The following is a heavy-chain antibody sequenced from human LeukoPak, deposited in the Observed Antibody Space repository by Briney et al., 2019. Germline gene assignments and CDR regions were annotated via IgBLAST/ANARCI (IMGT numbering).Heavy chain of an antibody. CDR2: IYSGGST. D-gene: IGHD1-7*01. CDR3: ARELLSWNYDY. J-gene: IGHJ4*02. CDR1: GFTVSSNY. V-gene: IGHV3-53*01. Sequence: GGSLRLSCAASGFTVSSNYMSWVRQAPGKGLEWVSVIYSGGSTYYAESVKGRFTISRDNSKNTLYLQMNSLRAEDTAVYYCARELLSWNYDYWGQGTLVTVSS.